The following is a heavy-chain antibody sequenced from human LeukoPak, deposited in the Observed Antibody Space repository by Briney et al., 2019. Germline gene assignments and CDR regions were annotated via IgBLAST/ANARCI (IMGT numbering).Heavy chain of an antibody. Sequence: GSLSLTCAVYGGSFSGYYWSWIRQPPGKGLEWIGEINHSGSTNYNPSLKSRVTISVDTSKNQFSLKLSSVTAADTAVYYCARGTDYGSLPDAFDIWGQGAMVTVSS. CDR2: INHSGST. CDR1: GGSFSGYY. CDR3: ARGTDYGSLPDAFDI. V-gene: IGHV4-34*01. J-gene: IGHJ3*02. D-gene: IGHD4-17*01.